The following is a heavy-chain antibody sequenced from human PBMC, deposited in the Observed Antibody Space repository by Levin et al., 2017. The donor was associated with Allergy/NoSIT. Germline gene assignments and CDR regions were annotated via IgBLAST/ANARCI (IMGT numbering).Heavy chain of an antibody. Sequence: GESLKISCAASGFTFSSYWMSWVRQAPGKGLEWVANLKQDGSEKYYVDSVKGRFTISRDNAENSLYLQMNSLRAEDTAVYDCARVRGGASTSTAFDYWGQGTLVTVSS. CDR1: GFTFSSYW. J-gene: IGHJ4*02. CDR2: LKQDGSEK. CDR3: ARVRGGASTSTAFDY. V-gene: IGHV3-7*01. D-gene: IGHD2-2*01.